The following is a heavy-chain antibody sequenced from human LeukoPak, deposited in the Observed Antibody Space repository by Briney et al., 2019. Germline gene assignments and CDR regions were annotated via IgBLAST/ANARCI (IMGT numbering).Heavy chain of an antibody. CDR3: ARRMAVASTFDI. V-gene: IGHV4-59*08. D-gene: IGHD6-19*01. J-gene: IGHJ3*02. CDR2: IYYSGST. Sequence: SETLSLTCAVSGGSISSSYWSWLRQPPGKGLEWIGYIYYSGSTNYNPSLKSRVTISLDTSKNQFSLRLSSVTAADTALYYCARRMAVASTFDIWGQGTMVTVSS. CDR1: GGSISSSY.